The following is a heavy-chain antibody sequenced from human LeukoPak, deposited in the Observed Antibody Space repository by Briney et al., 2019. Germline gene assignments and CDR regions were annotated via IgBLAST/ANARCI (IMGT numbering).Heavy chain of an antibody. CDR2: IYYSGST. V-gene: IGHV4-59*07. CDR1: GGSISSYY. J-gene: IGHJ4*02. Sequence: PSDTLSLTCTVSGGSISSYYWSWLPQPPGRGLEWIGYIYYSGSTNYNPSLKSRVTISEDTSKNQFSLKLSSVTAADTAVYYCARGMAPSDYWGQGTLVTVSS. D-gene: IGHD5-24*01. CDR3: ARGMAPSDY.